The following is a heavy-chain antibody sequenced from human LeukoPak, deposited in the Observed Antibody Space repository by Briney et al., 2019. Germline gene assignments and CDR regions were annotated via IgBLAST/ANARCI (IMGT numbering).Heavy chain of an antibody. V-gene: IGHV3-23*01. CDR3: ASGMRVGPNI. CDR2: ISGSAGST. CDR1: GFTFSSYA. J-gene: IGHJ4*02. Sequence: GGSLRLSCSASGFTFSSYAMSWVRQAPGKGLEWVSGISGSAGSTYYGDSVKGRFTISRDNAKNSLYLQMNSLRAEDTAVYYCASGMRVGPNIWGQGTLVTVSS. D-gene: IGHD1-26*01.